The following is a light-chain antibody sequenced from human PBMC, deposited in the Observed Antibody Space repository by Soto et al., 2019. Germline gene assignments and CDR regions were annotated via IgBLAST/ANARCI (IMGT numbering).Light chain of an antibody. CDR2: EVT. Sequence: QSALTQPASVSGSHGQSITISCIGTSSDVGNYELVSWYQQLPGKAPKLIIYEVTKRPSGVPNRFSGSKSGNTASLTISGLLAEDEADYHCCSFAGGSTYVVFGGGTKLTVL. CDR3: CSFAGGSTYVV. V-gene: IGLV2-23*02. J-gene: IGLJ2*01. CDR1: SSDVGNYEL.